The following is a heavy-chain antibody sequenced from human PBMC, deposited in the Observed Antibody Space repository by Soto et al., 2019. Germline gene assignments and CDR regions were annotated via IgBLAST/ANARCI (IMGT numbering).Heavy chain of an antibody. D-gene: IGHD5-18*01. CDR3: TREGYKYGRPANFDS. J-gene: IGHJ4*02. V-gene: IGHV1-69*01. CDR2: VIPFSDTI. CDR1: GGTFTRHP. Sequence: QVQLVQSGAEVKKPGSSVKVSCKASGGTFTRHPISWVRQAPGHWLEWMGGVIPFSDTITYAQKFQGRVTISADESTSTAYMELSSLRSDDTAVYYCTREGYKYGRPANFDSWGQGTLVTVSS.